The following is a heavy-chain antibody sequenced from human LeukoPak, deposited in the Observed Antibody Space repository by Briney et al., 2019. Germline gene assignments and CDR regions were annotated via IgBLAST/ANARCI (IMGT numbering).Heavy chain of an antibody. Sequence: PGGSLRLSCAASGFTFSSYAMHWVRQAPGKGLEWVAVISYDGSNKYYADSVKGRFTISRDNSKNTLYLQMNSLRAEDTAVYYCAKDHKGYCSGGSCYNWFDPWGQGTLVTVSS. CDR1: GFTFSSYA. J-gene: IGHJ5*02. CDR2: ISYDGSNK. V-gene: IGHV3-30-3*01. D-gene: IGHD2-15*01. CDR3: AKDHKGYCSGGSCYNWFDP.